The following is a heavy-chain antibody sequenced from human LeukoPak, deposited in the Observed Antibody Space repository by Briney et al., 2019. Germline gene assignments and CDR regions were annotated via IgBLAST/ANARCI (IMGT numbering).Heavy chain of an antibody. CDR1: GGTFSSYA. CDR2: IIPIFGTA. Sequence: GASVKVSCKASGGTFSSYAISWVRQAPGQGLEWMGGIIPIFGTANYAQKFQGRVTITADESTSTAYMELSSLRSEDTAVYYCARVSDVVAQACDYWGQGTLVTVSS. V-gene: IGHV1-69*13. D-gene: IGHD5-12*01. CDR3: ARVSDVVAQACDY. J-gene: IGHJ4*02.